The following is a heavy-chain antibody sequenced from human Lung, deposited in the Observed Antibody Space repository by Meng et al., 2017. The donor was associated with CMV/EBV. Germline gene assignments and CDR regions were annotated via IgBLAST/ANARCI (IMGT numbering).Heavy chain of an antibody. V-gene: IGHV4-39*01. CDR1: GGSISSSSYY. D-gene: IGHD3-22*01. CDR2: IYYSGSP. Sequence: SETLSLTCTVSGGSISSSSYYWGWIRQPPGKGLEWIGSIYYSGSPYYNPSLKSRVTISVDTSKNQFSLKLSSVTAADTAVYYCARQSPSQYYYDSSGFHNWFDPWGKGTLVTVSS. CDR3: ARQSPSQYYYDSSGFHNWFDP. J-gene: IGHJ5*02.